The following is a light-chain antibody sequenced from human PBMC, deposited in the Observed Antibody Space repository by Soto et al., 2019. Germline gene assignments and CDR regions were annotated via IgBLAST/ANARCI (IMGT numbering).Light chain of an antibody. CDR3: QQYYSTPYT. J-gene: IGKJ2*01. V-gene: IGKV4-1*01. Sequence: DIVMTQSPESLAVSLGERATINCKSSQSVLYSSNNQNYLAWYQQKPGQPPKLLIYWASTRESGVPDRFSGSGSGTDFTHTISSMQAEDVAVYYCQQYYSTPYTFGQGQKLVIK. CDR2: WAS. CDR1: QSVLYSSNNQNY.